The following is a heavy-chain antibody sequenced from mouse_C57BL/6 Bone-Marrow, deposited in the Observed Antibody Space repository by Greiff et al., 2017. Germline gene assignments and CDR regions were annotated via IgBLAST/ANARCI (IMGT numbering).Heavy chain of an antibody. CDR2: IWWDDDK. Sequence: QVTLKVSGPGILQPSQTLSLTCSFSGFSLSTFGMGVGWIRQPSGKGLEWLAHIWWDDDKYYNPALKSRLTISKETSKNQVFLKIANVDTADTATYSCARIASYDYDEAWFAYWGQGTLVTVSA. CDR3: ARIASYDYDEAWFAY. D-gene: IGHD2-4*01. CDR1: GFSLSTFGMG. V-gene: IGHV8-8*01. J-gene: IGHJ3*01.